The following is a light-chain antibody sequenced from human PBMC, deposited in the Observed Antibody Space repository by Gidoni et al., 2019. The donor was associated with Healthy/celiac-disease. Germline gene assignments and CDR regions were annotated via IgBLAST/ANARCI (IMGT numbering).Light chain of an antibody. CDR2: AAS. CDR1: QSISSY. J-gene: IGKJ1*01. CDR3: QQSYSTLRT. Sequence: DIQMTQSPSSLSASVGDSVTITCRASQSISSYLNCYQQKPGKAPKLLIYAASSLQSGVPSRFSGSGSGTDFTLTISSLQPEDFATYYCQQSYSTLRTFGQGTKVEIK. V-gene: IGKV1-39*01.